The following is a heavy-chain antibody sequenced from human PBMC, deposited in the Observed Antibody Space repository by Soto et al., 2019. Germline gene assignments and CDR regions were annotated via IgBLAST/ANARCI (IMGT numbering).Heavy chain of an antibody. J-gene: IGHJ3*02. Sequence: QVQLVHSGAEVKKPGASVKVSCKASGGTVRSSAISGVRQAPGQGLELMGGIIPIFGTANYAQKFQGRVTITADEATSRAYMELSSLRSEDTAVYACARGMSDRSDAFDIWGQGTMVTVSS. V-gene: IGHV1-69*01. CDR3: ARGMSDRSDAFDI. CDR2: IIPIFGTA. CDR1: GGTVRSSA.